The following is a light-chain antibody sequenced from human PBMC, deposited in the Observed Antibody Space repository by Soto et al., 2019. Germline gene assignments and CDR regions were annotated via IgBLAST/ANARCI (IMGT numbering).Light chain of an antibody. CDR1: QTISSW. CDR2: KAS. CDR3: QHYNSYSEA. Sequence: DIQMTQSPSTLSGSVGDRVTITCRASQTISSWLAWYQKKPGKAPKLLTYKASTLKSGVPSRFSGSTSGTEFTLTISSLQPDDFATYYCQHYNSYSEAFGQGTKVDI. J-gene: IGKJ1*01. V-gene: IGKV1-5*03.